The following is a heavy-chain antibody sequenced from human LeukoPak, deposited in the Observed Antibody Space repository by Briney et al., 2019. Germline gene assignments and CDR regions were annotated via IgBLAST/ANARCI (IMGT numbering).Heavy chain of an antibody. J-gene: IGHJ6*02. V-gene: IGHV4-59*01. Sequence: SENLSLTCTVSGASINDYYWSWIRQPLGKGLEWIGYFYYGSTNYNPSLKSRVTISVDTSKNQVSLKLTSVTAADTAVYYCARDQTGIPPDYCYGLDVWGQGTTVTVSS. CDR1: GASINDYY. D-gene: IGHD2-2*02. CDR3: ARDQTGIPPDYCYGLDV. CDR2: FYYGST.